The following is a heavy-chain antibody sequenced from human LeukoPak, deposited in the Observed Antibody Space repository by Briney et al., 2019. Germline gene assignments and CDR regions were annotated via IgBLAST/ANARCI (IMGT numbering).Heavy chain of an antibody. D-gene: IGHD3-22*01. J-gene: IGHJ4*02. V-gene: IGHV3-48*04. Sequence: GGSLRLSCAASGFTFSNYPMNWVRQAPGKGLEWVSYIGSGGSPIYYADPVRGRFSISRDNAKNSLYLQMNSLRAEDTAVYYCARDAPRDYYDSKENYWGQGTLVTVSS. CDR1: GFTFSNYP. CDR2: IGSGGSPI. CDR3: ARDAPRDYYDSKENY.